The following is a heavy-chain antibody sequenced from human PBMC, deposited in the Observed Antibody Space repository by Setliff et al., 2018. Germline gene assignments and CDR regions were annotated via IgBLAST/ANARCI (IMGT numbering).Heavy chain of an antibody. CDR3: ARDHGHGGDSAY. CDR1: GGSISSGDYY. D-gene: IGHD2-21*02. J-gene: IGHJ4*02. CDR2: SYYSGST. Sequence: PSETLSLTCTVSGGSISSGDYYWSWIRQPPGKGLEWIGYSYYSGSTNSNPPLKSRVTISVDTTKNQVSLKLNSVTATDTAVYYCARDHGHGGDSAYWGQGILVTVSS. V-gene: IGHV4-61*08.